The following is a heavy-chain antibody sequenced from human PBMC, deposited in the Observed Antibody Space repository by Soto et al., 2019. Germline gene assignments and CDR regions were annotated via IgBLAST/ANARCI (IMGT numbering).Heavy chain of an antibody. Sequence: ASVKVSCKASGYTFTSYGISWVRQAPGQGLEWMGWISAYNGNTNYVQKLQGRVTMTTDTSTSTAYMELRSLGSDDTAVYYCASLLRYFDWLPAPYGMDVWGQGTTVTVSS. CDR1: GYTFTSYG. CDR2: ISAYNGNT. J-gene: IGHJ6*02. V-gene: IGHV1-18*01. D-gene: IGHD3-9*01. CDR3: ASLLRYFDWLPAPYGMDV.